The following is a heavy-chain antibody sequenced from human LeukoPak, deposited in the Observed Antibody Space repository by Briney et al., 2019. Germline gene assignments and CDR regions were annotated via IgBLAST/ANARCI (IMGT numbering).Heavy chain of an antibody. CDR1: GGTFSSYA. J-gene: IGHJ6*02. CDR3: ARGPDYDILTGYYSSGMDV. CDR2: IIPIFGTA. D-gene: IGHD3-9*01. Sequence: SVKVSCKASGGTFSSYAISWVRQAPGQGLEWMGGIIPIFGTANYAQKFQGRVTITADESTSTAYMELSSLRSEDTAVYYCARGPDYDILTGYYSSGMDVWGQGTTVTVSS. V-gene: IGHV1-69*13.